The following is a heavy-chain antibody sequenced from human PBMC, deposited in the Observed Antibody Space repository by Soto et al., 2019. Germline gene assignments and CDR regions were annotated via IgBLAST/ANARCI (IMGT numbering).Heavy chain of an antibody. CDR1: GGSISSGGYY. CDR3: ARGGGHGDYRGGCSFDP. CDR2: IYYSGST. J-gene: IGHJ5*02. D-gene: IGHD4-17*01. V-gene: IGHV4-31*03. Sequence: SETLSLTCTVSGGSISSGGYYWSWIRQHPGKGLEWIGYIYYSGSTYYNPSLKSRVTISVDTSKNQFSLKLSSVTAAGTAVYYCARGGGHGDYRGGCSFDPWGQGTLVTVSS.